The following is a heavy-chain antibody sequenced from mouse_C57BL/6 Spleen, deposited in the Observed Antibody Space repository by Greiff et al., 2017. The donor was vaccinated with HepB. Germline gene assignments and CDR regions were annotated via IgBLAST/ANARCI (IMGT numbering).Heavy chain of an antibody. V-gene: IGHV5-9*01. Sequence: EVQGVESGGGLVKPGGSLKLSCAASGFTFSSYTMSWVRQTPEKRLEWVATISGGGGNTYYPDSVKGRFTISRDNAKNTLYLQMSSLRSEDAALYYCARLYYYGKVAMDYWGQGTSVTVAS. CDR1: GFTFSSYT. J-gene: IGHJ4*01. D-gene: IGHD1-1*01. CDR3: ARLYYYGKVAMDY. CDR2: ISGGGGNT.